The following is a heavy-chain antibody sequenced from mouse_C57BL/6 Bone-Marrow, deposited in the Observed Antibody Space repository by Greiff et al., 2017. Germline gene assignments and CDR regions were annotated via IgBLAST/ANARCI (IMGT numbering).Heavy chain of an antibody. CDR1: GFTFSSYA. CDR2: ISDGGSYT. J-gene: IGHJ3*01. V-gene: IGHV5-4*01. D-gene: IGHD1-1*01. Sequence: EVHLVESGGGLVKPGGSLKLSCAASGFTFSSYAMSWVRPTPEKRLEWVATISDGGSYTYYPDNVQGRFTISRDNAKNNLYLQMSHLKSEDTAMYYCARDYYGSSYPIAYWGQGTLVTVSA. CDR3: ARDYYGSSYPIAY.